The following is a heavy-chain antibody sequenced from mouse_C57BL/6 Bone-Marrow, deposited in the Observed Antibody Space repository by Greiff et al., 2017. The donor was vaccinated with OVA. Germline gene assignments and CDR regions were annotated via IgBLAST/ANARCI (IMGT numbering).Heavy chain of an antibody. CDR1: GYSITSGYY. D-gene: IGHD2-1*01. CDR3: AREDYGNYVYWYFDV. J-gene: IGHJ1*03. V-gene: IGHV3-6*01. CDR2: ISYDGSN. Sequence: EVKLMESGPGLVKPSQSLSLTCSVTGYSITSGYYWNWIRQFPGNKLEWMGYISYDGSNNYNPSLKNRISITRDTSKNQFFLKLNSVTTEDTATYYCAREDYGNYVYWYFDVWGTGTTVTVSS.